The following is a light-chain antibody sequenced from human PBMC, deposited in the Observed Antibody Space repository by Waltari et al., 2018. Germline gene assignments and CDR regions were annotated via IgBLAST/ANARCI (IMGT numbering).Light chain of an antibody. CDR3: AAWDDSLHGWV. Sequence: QSVLTQPPSASGTPGQRVTISCSGSSSNIGSNTVIWYQQLPGTAPKLLGYSNKQRPPGVPGRFSGSKAGPSASLAMSGLQSEDEADYYCAAWDDSLHGWVFGGGTKLTVL. V-gene: IGLV1-44*01. J-gene: IGLJ3*02. CDR1: SSNIGSNT. CDR2: SNK.